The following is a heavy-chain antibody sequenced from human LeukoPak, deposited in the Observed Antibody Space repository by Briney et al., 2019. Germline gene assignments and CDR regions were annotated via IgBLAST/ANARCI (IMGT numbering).Heavy chain of an antibody. Sequence: SETLSLTCTVSVGSISSYYWSWIRQPPGKGLEWVGHIYYSGSTNYNPSLQSPVTISVATSKSQFSLRLSSVTAADTAVYYCARDRGVGATGNHFDYWGQGTLVTVSS. V-gene: IGHV4-59*12. J-gene: IGHJ4*02. CDR3: ARDRGVGATGNHFDY. CDR1: VGSISSYY. D-gene: IGHD1-26*01. CDR2: IYYSGST.